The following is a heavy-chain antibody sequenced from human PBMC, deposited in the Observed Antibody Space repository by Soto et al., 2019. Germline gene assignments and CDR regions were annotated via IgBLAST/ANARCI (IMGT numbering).Heavy chain of an antibody. CDR2: ISPYNGNT. CDR3: ARDQYYFDSSGYYDF. D-gene: IGHD3-22*01. Sequence: QIQLVQSGAEVKKPGASVRVSCETSGYTFVSYGISWVRQAPGQGLEWMGWISPYNGNTNYAEKVKDRVTLTTDTSTDTAFLDLRSLTSDDTAVYFCARDQYYFDSSGYYDFWGQGTLVTVSS. J-gene: IGHJ4*02. V-gene: IGHV1-18*04. CDR1: GYTFVSYG.